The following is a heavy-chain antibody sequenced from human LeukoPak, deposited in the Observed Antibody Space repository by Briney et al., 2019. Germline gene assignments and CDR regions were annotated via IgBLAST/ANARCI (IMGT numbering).Heavy chain of an antibody. CDR1: GGTFSSYA. V-gene: IGHV1-69*05. J-gene: IGHJ4*02. D-gene: IGHD3-22*01. CDR2: IIPIFGTA. Sequence: ASVKVPCKASGGTFSSYAISWVRQAPGQGLEWMGRIIPIFGTANYAQKFQGRVTITTDESTSTAYMELSSLRSEDTAVYYCARTLYDSSGYYYGYEGFWGQGTLVTVSS. CDR3: ARTLYDSSGYYYGYEGF.